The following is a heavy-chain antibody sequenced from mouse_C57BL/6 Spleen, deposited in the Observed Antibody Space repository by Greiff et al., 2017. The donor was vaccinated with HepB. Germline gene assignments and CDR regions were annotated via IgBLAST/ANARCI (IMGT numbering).Heavy chain of an antibody. J-gene: IGHJ4*01. CDR3: ARGFRGYYAMDY. V-gene: IGHV1-69*01. Sequence: QVQLQQPGAVLVMPGASVKLSCKASGYTFTSYWMHWVKQRPGQGLEWIGEIDPSDSYTNYNQKFKGKSTLTVDKSSSTAYMQLSSLTSEDSAVYYCARGFRGYYAMDYWGQGTSVTVSS. CDR1: GYTFTSYW. CDR2: IDPSDSYT.